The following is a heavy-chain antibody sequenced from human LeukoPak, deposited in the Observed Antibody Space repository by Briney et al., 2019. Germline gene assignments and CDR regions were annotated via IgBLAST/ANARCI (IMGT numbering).Heavy chain of an antibody. CDR1: GYTFTSYA. Sequence: ASVKVSCKASGYTFTSYAMHWVRQAPGQRLEWMGWINAGNGNTKYSQKFQGRVTMTTDTSTSTAYMELRSLRSDDTAVYYCARDSGTAAHPDPWGQGTLVTVSS. CDR3: ARDSGTAAHPDP. CDR2: INAGNGNT. V-gene: IGHV1-3*01. D-gene: IGHD6-6*01. J-gene: IGHJ5*02.